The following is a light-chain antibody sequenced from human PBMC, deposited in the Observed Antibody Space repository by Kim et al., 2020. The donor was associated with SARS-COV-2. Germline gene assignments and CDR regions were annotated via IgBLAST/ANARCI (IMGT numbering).Light chain of an antibody. CDR3: QQYNSYSYT. CDR2: KAS. CDR1: QSISSW. J-gene: IGKJ2*01. V-gene: IGKV1-5*03. Sequence: DIQMTQSPSTLSASVGDRVTITCRASQSISSWLAWYQQKPGKAPKLLIYKASSLESGVPSRFSGSGSGTEFTLTISSLQPDDFATYYCQQYNSYSYTFGQGTKL.